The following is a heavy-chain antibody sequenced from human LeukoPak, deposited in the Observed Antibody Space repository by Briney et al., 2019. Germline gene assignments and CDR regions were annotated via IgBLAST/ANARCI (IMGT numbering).Heavy chain of an antibody. D-gene: IGHD4-17*01. CDR2: IYYSGST. CDR1: GGPISSSSYY. V-gene: IGHV4-39*01. CDR3: ARNEGDYEPGMFDP. J-gene: IGHJ5*02. Sequence: SETLSLTCTVSGGPISSSSYYWGWIRQPPGKGLEGIGSIYYSGSTYYNPSLKSRVTISVDTSKNQVSLKLSSVTAADTAVYYCARNEGDYEPGMFDPWGQGTLVTVSS.